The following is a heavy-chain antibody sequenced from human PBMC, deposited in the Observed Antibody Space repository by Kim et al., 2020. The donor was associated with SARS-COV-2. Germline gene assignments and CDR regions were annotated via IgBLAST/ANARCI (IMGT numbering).Heavy chain of an antibody. CDR2: IYYSGST. CDR1: GGSISSSSYY. V-gene: IGHV4-39*01. J-gene: IGHJ4*02. Sequence: SETLSLTCTVSGGSISSSSYYWGWIRQPPGKGLEWIGSIYYSGSTYYNPSLKSRVTISVDTSKNQFSLKLSSVTAADTAVYYCARQAFLGYCSSTSCYVDYWGQGTLVTVSS. CDR3: ARQAFLGYCSSTSCYVDY. D-gene: IGHD2-2*01.